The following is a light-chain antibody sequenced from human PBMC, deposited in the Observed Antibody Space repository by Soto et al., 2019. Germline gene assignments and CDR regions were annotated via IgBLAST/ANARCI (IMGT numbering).Light chain of an antibody. CDR3: QQYNSYSWT. CDR1: QNINNW. V-gene: IGKV1-5*01. CDR2: DAS. J-gene: IGKJ1*01. Sequence: GDRVTITCRASQNINNWIAWYQQKPGKAPKFLIYDASTLESGVPSRFSGSGFGTEFSLTISSLQPDDFGSYYCQQYNSYSWTFGQGTKVDIK.